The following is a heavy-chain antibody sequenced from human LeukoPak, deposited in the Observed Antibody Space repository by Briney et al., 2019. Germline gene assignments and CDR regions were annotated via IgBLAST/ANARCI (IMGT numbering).Heavy chain of an antibody. D-gene: IGHD3-22*01. Sequence: GGSLRLSCAASGFTFSNYWMSWVRQAPGKGLEWVSAISGSGGSTYYADSVKGRFTISRDNSKNTLYLQMNSLRAEDTAVYYCAKDLINYYDSSGYFDYWGQGTLVTVSS. CDR3: AKDLINYYDSSGYFDY. CDR1: GFTFSNYW. J-gene: IGHJ4*02. V-gene: IGHV3-23*01. CDR2: ISGSGGST.